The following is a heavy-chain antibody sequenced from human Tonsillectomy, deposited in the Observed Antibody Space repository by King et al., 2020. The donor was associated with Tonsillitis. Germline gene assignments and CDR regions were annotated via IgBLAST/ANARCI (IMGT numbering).Heavy chain of an antibody. Sequence: VQLVESGGGLVQPGGSLRLSCAASGFTFSSYAMSWVRQAPGKGLEWVSAISGSGGSTYYADSVKGRFTISRDNSKNTLYLQMNSLRAEDTAGYYVAKRGEGGSYYSLDAFDIWGQGTMVTVSS. V-gene: IGHV3-23*04. CDR3: AKRGEGGSYYSLDAFDI. J-gene: IGHJ3*02. CDR1: GFTFSSYA. CDR2: ISGSGGST. D-gene: IGHD1-26*01.